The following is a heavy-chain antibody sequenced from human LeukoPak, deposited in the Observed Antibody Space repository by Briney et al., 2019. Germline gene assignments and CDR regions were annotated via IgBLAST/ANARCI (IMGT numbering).Heavy chain of an antibody. CDR2: IYPGDSDT. J-gene: IGHJ6*03. CDR1: GYSFTSYW. CDR3: ARHTYAGTKTMTTGNYYYYYYMDV. V-gene: IGHV5-51*01. D-gene: IGHD4-11*01. Sequence: GESLKISCKGSGYSFTSYWIGWVRQMPGKGLEWMGIIYPGDSDTRYSPSFQGQVTISADKSISTAYLQWSSLKASDTAMYYCARHTYAGTKTMTTGNYYYYYYMDVWGKGTTVTVSS.